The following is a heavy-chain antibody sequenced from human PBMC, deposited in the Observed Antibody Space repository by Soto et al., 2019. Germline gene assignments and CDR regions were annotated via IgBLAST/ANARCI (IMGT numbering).Heavy chain of an antibody. CDR2: ISYDGSNK. D-gene: IGHD4-4*01. CDR3: AKDLHDYSINGWFDP. J-gene: IGHJ5*02. CDR1: GFTFSSYG. Sequence: GGSLRLSCAASGFTFSSYGMHWVRQAPGKGLEWVAVISYDGSNKYYADSVKGRFTISRDNSKNTLYLQMNSLRAEDTAVYYFAKDLHDYSINGWFDPWGQGTLVTVSS. V-gene: IGHV3-30*18.